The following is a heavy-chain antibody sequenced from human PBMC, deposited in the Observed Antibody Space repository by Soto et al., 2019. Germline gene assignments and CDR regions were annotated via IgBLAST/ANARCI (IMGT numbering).Heavy chain of an antibody. CDR3: ARSITMVRGVLLPPTY. CDR1: GYTFTSYA. J-gene: IGHJ4*02. V-gene: IGHV1-3*01. D-gene: IGHD3-10*01. CDR2: INAGNGNT. Sequence: GASVKVSCKASGYTFTSYAMHWVRQAPGQRLEWMGWINAGNGNTKYSQKFQDRVTITRDASASTAYMELSSLRSEDTAVYYCARSITMVRGVLLPPTYWGQGTLVTVSS.